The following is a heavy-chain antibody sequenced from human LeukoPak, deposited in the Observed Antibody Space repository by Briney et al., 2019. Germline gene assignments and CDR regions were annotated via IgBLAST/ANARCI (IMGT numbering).Heavy chain of an antibody. V-gene: IGHV4-59*01. D-gene: IGHD3-10*01. Sequence: SETLSLTCTVSGGSIGSYYWSWIRQPPGKGLEWIGYIYYSGSTDYNPSLKSRVTISVDTSKNQFSLKLSSVTAADTAVYYCARDYYYGSVYAFDIWGQGTMVTVSS. CDR2: IYYSGST. CDR3: ARDYYYGSVYAFDI. J-gene: IGHJ3*02. CDR1: GGSIGSYY.